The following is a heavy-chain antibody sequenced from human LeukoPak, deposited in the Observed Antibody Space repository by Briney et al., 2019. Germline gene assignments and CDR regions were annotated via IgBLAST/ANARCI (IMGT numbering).Heavy chain of an antibody. Sequence: SETLSLTCTVSGGSISNSSYYWGWIRQPPGKGLEWIGSIYYSGSTYYNPSLKSRVTISVDTSKNQFSLKLSSVTAADTAVYYCARVRSSRNFDYWGQGTLVTVSS. V-gene: IGHV4-39*07. CDR1: GGSISNSSYY. D-gene: IGHD6-13*01. J-gene: IGHJ4*02. CDR2: IYYSGST. CDR3: ARVRSSRNFDY.